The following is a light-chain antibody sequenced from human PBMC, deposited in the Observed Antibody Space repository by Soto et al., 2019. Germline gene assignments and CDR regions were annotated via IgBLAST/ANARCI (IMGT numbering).Light chain of an antibody. CDR3: QQYNNWPYT. Sequence: EIVMTQSPATLSVSPGGSATLSCRASQHVSSNFAWYRQKPGRAPTLVIYRASTRATGIPARFSGSGSGTEFTLTISSLQSEDFAVYYCQQYNNWPYTFGQGTKLEIK. V-gene: IGKV3-15*01. CDR2: RAS. J-gene: IGKJ2*01. CDR1: QHVSSN.